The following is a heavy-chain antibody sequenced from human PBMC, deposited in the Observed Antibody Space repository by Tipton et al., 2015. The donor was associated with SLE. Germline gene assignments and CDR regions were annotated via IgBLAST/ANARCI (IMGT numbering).Heavy chain of an antibody. J-gene: IGHJ6*01. CDR1: GWPFSGYY. CDR3: ASLIGGV. V-gene: IGHV4-34*01. CDR2: IYYSRST. D-gene: IGHD3-10*01. Sequence: TLSLTCAVYGWPFSGYYCTWTCQPPRKGLACSGCIYYSRSTYYNPSPKSRVTISVDKSKNQLSLKLSSVTAADTAVYYCASLIGGVWG.